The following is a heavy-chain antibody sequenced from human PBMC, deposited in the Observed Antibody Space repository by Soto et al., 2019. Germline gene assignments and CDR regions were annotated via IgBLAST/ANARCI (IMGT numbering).Heavy chain of an antibody. J-gene: IGHJ3*02. V-gene: IGHV1-18*01. CDR3: ARDWGCSGGTCFDTFDI. D-gene: IGHD2-15*01. CDR2: ISGHNDNA. CDR1: RYTFTTYG. Sequence: QVQLVQSGAEVKKPGASVKVSCKASRYTFTTYGFSWVRQAPGQGLEWMGWISGHNDNARYAQKFQGRVTMTTDTTTSTAYMELRSLRSDDTAVYYCARDWGCSGGTCFDTFDIWGQGTMVTISS.